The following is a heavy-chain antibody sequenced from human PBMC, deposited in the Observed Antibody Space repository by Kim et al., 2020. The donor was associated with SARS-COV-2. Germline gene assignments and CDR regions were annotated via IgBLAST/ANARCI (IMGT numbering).Heavy chain of an antibody. J-gene: IGHJ4*02. D-gene: IGHD1-26*01. V-gene: IGHV1-46*01. CDR1: GYTFTSYY. CDR3: ARDGPFARRLGGWALLTHLVPKLDY. CDR2: INPSGGST. Sequence: ASVKVSCKASGYTFTSYYMHWVRQAPGQGLEWMGIINPSGGSTSYAQKLQGRVTMTRDTSTSTVYMELSSLRSEDTAVYYCARDGPFARRLGGWALLTHLVPKLDYWGQRALVTVSS.